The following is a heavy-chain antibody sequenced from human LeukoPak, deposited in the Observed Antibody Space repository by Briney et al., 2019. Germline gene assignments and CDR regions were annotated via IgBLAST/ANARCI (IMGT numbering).Heavy chain of an antibody. J-gene: IGHJ3*02. V-gene: IGHV4-38-2*01. D-gene: IGHD2-15*01. CDR1: GFTFSSYA. CDR2: IYHSGST. CDR3: ARNRGVVVAFDAFDI. Sequence: GSLRLSCAASGFTFSSYAMSWVRQAPGKGLEWIGSIYHSGSTYYNPSLKSRVTISVDTSKNQFSLKLSSVTAADTAVYYCARNRGVVVAFDAFDIWGQGTMVTVSS.